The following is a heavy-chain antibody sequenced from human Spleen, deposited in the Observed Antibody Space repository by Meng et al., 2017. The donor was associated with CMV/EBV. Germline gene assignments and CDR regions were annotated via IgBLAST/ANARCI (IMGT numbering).Heavy chain of an antibody. J-gene: IGHJ4*02. D-gene: IGHD6-13*01. CDR3: ARGGQQLPTDY. CDR1: GFTFSSYS. V-gene: IGHV3-21*01. Sequence: GESLKISCAASGFTFSSYSMNWVRQAPGKGLEWVSSISSSSSYIYYADSVKGRFTISRDNAKNSLYLQMNSLRAEDTAVYYCARGGQQLPTDYWGQGTLVTVSS. CDR2: ISSSSSYI.